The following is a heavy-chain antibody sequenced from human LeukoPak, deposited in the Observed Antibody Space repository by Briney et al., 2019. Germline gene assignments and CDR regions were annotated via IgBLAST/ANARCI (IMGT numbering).Heavy chain of an antibody. D-gene: IGHD4-23*01. CDR2: IYHSGST. Sequence: SQTLSLTCAVSGGSISNGGYSWSWIRQPPGKGLEWIGYIYHSGSTYYNPSLKSRVTISVDRSKNQFFLKLSSVTAADTAVYYCAGGLRWDAFDIWGQGTMVTVSS. J-gene: IGHJ3*02. V-gene: IGHV4-30-2*01. CDR1: GGSISNGGYS. CDR3: AGGLRWDAFDI.